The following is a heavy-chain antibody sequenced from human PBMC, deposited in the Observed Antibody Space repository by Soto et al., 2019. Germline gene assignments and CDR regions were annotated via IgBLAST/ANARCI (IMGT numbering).Heavy chain of an antibody. V-gene: IGHV4-34*01. CDR3: ARDTVAIDY. Sequence: SETLSLTCAVYGGSSSGYYWSWIRQPPGKGLEWIGEINHSGSTNYNPSLKSRVTISVDTSKNQFSLKLSSVTAADTAVYYCARDTVAIDYWGQGTLVTVSS. J-gene: IGHJ4*02. CDR1: GGSSSGYY. CDR2: INHSGST. D-gene: IGHD4-17*01.